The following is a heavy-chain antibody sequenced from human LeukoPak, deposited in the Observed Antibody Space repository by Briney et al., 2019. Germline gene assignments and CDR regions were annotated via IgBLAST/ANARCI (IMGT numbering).Heavy chain of an antibody. J-gene: IGHJ4*02. D-gene: IGHD3-16*01. CDR2: IIPILGIA. V-gene: IGHV1-69*04. Sequence: SVKVSCKASGGTFSSYAISWVRQAPGQGLEWMGRIIPILGIANYAQKFQGRVTMTEDTSTDTAYMELSSLRSEDTAVYYCATVPKFGPCYWGQGTLVTVSS. CDR1: GGTFSSYA. CDR3: ATVPKFGPCY.